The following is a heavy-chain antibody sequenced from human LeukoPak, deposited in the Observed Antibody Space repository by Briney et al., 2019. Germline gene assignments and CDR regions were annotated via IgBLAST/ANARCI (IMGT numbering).Heavy chain of an antibody. Sequence: ASVKVSCKASGYTFTSYGISWVRQAPGQGLEWMGWISAYNGNTNYAQKPQGRVTMTTDTSTSTAYMELRSLRSDDTAVYYCARGGYLYYYYYGMDVWGQGTTVTVSS. V-gene: IGHV1-18*01. CDR1: GYTFTSYG. J-gene: IGHJ6*02. CDR3: ARGGYLYYYYYGMDV. D-gene: IGHD3-22*01. CDR2: ISAYNGNT.